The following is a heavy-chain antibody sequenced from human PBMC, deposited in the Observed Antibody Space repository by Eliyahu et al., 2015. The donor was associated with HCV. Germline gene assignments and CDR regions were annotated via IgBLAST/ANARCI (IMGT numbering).Heavy chain of an antibody. Sequence: EVQLLESGGNLVQPGGSLXLXCAASGFTFSNXAMSWVRPAXGTGLVWXSTFSGRGGSTYYADSVKGRFTISRDNSKNTLYLQMNSLRAEDTAVYYCAKALGAARPVDYWGQGTLVTVSS. CDR1: GFTFSNXA. J-gene: IGHJ4*02. CDR2: FSGRGGST. D-gene: IGHD6-6*01. CDR3: AKALGAARPVDY. V-gene: IGHV3-23*01.